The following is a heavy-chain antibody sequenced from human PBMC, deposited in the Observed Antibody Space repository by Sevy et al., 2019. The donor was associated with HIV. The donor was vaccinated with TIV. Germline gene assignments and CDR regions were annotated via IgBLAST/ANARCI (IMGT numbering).Heavy chain of an antibody. CDR1: GGSFSGYY. CDR2: INHSGST. Sequence: SETLSLTCVVYGGSFSGYYWSWIRQPPGKGLEWIGEINHSGSTNYNPSLKSRVTISADTSKNQFSLKLSSVTAADTAVYYCATRRGHLSFDYWVQGTLVTVSS. J-gene: IGHJ4*02. V-gene: IGHV4-34*01. CDR3: ATRRGHLSFDY.